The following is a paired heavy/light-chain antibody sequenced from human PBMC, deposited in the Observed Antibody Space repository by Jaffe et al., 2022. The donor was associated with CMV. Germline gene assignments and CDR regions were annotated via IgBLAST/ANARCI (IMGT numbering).Light chain of an antibody. V-gene: IGKV4-1*01. CDR1: QSVVSKSNAKNY. CDR2: WAS. CDR3: QQYANAPFT. J-gene: IGKJ3*01. Sequence: DIVMTQSPDSLAVSLGERATINCKSSQSVVSKSNAKNYLAWYQVKPGQPPKLLIYWASTRESGVPDRFSGSGSGTDFTLTISTLQAEDVAVYYCQQYANAPFTFGPGTKVDIK.
Heavy chain of an antibody. D-gene: IGHD7-27*01. CDR3: TRLHGNWGSDHPFDL. CDR1: GFTFVDYV. V-gene: IGHV3-49*04. J-gene: IGHJ4*02. CDR2: IRSRAYGGTT. Sequence: EVQVVESGGGLEQPGRSLRLSCATSGFTFVDYVINWVRQAPGKGLKWVGFIRSRAYGGTTEYAASVKGRFIISRDDSKSIAYLQMNSLEIEDTAMYYCTRLHGNWGSDHPFDLWGQGTLVTVSS.